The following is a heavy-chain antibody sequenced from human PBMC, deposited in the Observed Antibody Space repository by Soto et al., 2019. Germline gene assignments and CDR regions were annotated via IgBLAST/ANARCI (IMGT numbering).Heavy chain of an antibody. Sequence: GGSLRRSCVPSGISVTRDQMNWVRQAPGRGLEWVSTMYTGGRTFYADSVRGRFTISRDETKNILYLQMDDLRVEDTAIYYCPKGGGGWDSWGQGSLVTVSS. CDR2: MYTGGRT. CDR1: GISVTRDQ. V-gene: IGHV3-53*01. D-gene: IGHD6-19*01. J-gene: IGHJ4*02. CDR3: PKGGGGWDS.